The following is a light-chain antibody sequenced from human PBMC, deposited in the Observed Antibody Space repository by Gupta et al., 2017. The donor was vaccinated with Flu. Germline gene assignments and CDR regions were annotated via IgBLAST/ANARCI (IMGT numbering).Light chain of an antibody. CDR3: QQYGSSSYS. V-gene: IGKV3-20*01. CDR2: GTS. CDR1: QSVSSSY. Sequence: EIVLTQSPGTLSLSPGERATLSCRASQSVSSSYLAWYQQTPGQSPRLLIYGTSRRATGIPERFSGSGSGTDFTLTISRLEPEDFAVYYCQQYGSSSYSFGRGTKLEI. J-gene: IGKJ2*03.